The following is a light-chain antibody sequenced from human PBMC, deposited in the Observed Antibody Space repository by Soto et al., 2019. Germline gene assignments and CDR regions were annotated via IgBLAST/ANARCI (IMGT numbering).Light chain of an antibody. J-gene: IGLJ1*01. CDR1: SSDVGGYNY. CDR3: SSYTTSSTYV. Sequence: QSALTQPASVSGSPGQSITISCTRTSSDVGGYNYVSWYQQHPGKAPKLMICDVSDRPSGISNRFSGSKSGNTASLTISGLQAEDEADYYCSSYTTSSTYVFGTGTKLTVL. V-gene: IGLV2-14*01. CDR2: DVS.